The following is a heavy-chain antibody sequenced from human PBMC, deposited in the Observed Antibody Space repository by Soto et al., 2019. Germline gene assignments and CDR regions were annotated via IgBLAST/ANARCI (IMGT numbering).Heavy chain of an antibody. CDR3: ARDVTYYYGMDV. CDR2: IYYSGSS. J-gene: IGHJ6*02. CDR1: GGSIARGDYY. V-gene: IGHV4-30-4*01. Sequence: PSETLSPTCTVSGGSIARGDYYWSWIRQPPGKGLEWIGYIYYSGSSYYNSSLKRRVTISVDTSKNQFSLKLSSVTAAGTAVYYCARDVTYYYGMDVWGQGTTVTVSS. D-gene: IGHD2-21*02.